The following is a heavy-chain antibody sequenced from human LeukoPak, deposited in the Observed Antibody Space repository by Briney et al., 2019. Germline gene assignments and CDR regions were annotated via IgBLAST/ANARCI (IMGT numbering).Heavy chain of an antibody. J-gene: IGHJ4*02. CDR1: GFTFSSYE. V-gene: IGHV3-48*03. Sequence: GGSLRLSCAASGFTFSSYEMNWVRQAPGKGLEWVLYISSSGSTIYYADSVKGRFTISRDNAKNSLYLQMNSLRAEDTAVYYCARGERGYSYGYGYWGQGTLVTVSS. CDR2: ISSSGSTI. CDR3: ARGERGYSYGYGY. D-gene: IGHD5-18*01.